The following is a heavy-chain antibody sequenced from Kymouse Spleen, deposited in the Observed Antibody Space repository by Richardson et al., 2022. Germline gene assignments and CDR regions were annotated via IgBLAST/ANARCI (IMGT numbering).Heavy chain of an antibody. D-gene: IGHD1-26*01. J-gene: IGHJ5*02. V-gene: IGHV4-39*01. CDR3: ARQWELPNWFDP. Sequence: QLQLQESGPGLVKPSETLSLTCTVSGGSISSSSYYWGWIRQPPGKGLEWIGSIYYSGSTYYNPSLKSRVTISVDTSKNQFSLKLSSVTAADTAVYYCARQWELPNWFDPWGQGTLVTVSS. CDR2: IYYSGST. CDR1: GGSISSSSYY.